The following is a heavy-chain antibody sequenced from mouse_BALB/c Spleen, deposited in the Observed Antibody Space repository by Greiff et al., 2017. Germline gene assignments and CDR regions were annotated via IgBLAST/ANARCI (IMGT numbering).Heavy chain of an antibody. J-gene: IGHJ2*01. Sequence: QVQLQQSGAELARPGASVKMSCKASGYTLTSYTMHWVKQRPGQGLEWIGYINPSSGYTNYNQKFKDKATLTADKYSSTAYMQLSSLTSEDSAVYYCAREITTATDDYWGQGTTLTVSS. D-gene: IGHD1-2*01. CDR1: GYTLTSYT. CDR3: AREITTATDDY. CDR2: INPSSGYT. V-gene: IGHV1-4*01.